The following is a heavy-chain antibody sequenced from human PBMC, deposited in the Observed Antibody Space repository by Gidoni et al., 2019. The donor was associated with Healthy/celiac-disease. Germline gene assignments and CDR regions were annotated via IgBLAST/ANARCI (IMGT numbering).Heavy chain of an antibody. CDR1: GFTLSSYG. V-gene: IGHV3-33*01. J-gene: IGHJ6*02. D-gene: IGHD3-10*01. CDR2: IWYDGSNK. CDR3: ARGRIRGRYYYGMDV. Sequence: QVQLVESGGGVVQPGRSLRLSCAASGFTLSSYGMHWVRQAPGKGLEWVAVIWYDGSNKYYADSVKGRFTISRDNSKNTLYLQMNSLRAEDTAVYYCARGRIRGRYYYGMDVWGQGTTVTVSS.